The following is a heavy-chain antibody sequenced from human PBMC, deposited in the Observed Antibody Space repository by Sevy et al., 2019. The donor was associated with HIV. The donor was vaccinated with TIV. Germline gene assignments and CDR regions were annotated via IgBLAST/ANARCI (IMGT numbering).Heavy chain of an antibody. CDR1: GYTFSRSV. D-gene: IGHD6-19*01. J-gene: IGHJ4*02. CDR3: ARGRGTAVAGAGYYSDY. Sequence: ASVKVSCKASGYTFSRSVITWVRQAPGQGLEGMGGISTHNGKTNYAHKFQDRVTMTTDTSTNTAYMELMSLRSDDTAIYLCARGRGTAVAGAGYYSDYWGQGSLVTVSS. V-gene: IGHV1-18*04. CDR2: ISTHNGKT.